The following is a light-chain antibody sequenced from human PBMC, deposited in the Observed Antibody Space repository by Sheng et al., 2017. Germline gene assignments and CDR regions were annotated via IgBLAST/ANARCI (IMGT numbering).Light chain of an antibody. CDR2: DVN. CDR1: SSDVGGYNY. CDR3: SSYTSSSSYV. J-gene: IGLJ1*01. V-gene: IGLV2-14*03. Sequence: QSALTQPASVSGSPGQSITISCTGTSSDVGGYNYVSWYQQHPGKAPKLMIDDVNHRPSGISNRFSGSKSGNTASLTISGLQAEDEADYYCSSYTSSSSYVFGTGTKVTVL.